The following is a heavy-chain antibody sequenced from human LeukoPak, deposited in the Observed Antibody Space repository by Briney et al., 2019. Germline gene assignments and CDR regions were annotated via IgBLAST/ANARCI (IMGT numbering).Heavy chain of an antibody. CDR2: IIPIFGTA. Sequence: GASVKVSCKASGGTFSSYAISWVRQAPGQGLEWMGGIIPIFGTANYAQKFQGRVTITADESTSTAYMELSSLRSEDTAVYYCASGKRFLEWLPHYYYMDVWGKGTTVTVSS. V-gene: IGHV1-69*13. J-gene: IGHJ6*03. CDR3: ASGKRFLEWLPHYYYMDV. D-gene: IGHD3-3*01. CDR1: GGTFSSYA.